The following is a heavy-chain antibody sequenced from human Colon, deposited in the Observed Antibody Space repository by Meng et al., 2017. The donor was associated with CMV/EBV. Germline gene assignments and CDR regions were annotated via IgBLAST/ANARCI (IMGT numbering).Heavy chain of an antibody. CDR1: GFTYINYA. V-gene: IGHV3-23*01. CDR2: ISDSGIVT. D-gene: IGHD7-27*01. CDR3: ANPWGAGWYFDL. Sequence: WAASGFTYINYAMSRVRHAPGKGLEWVSSISDSGIVTYYTNSVRDRFTISRDNSKNTLYLQMHSLRVEDTAVYHCANPWGAGWYFDLWGRGTLVTVSS. J-gene: IGHJ2*01.